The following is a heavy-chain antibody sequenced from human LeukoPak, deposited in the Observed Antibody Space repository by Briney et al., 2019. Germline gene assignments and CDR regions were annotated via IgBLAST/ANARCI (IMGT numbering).Heavy chain of an antibody. J-gene: IGHJ4*02. D-gene: IGHD6-19*01. CDR3: AKDIRAIAVAGTVY. CDR1: GFTFSSYG. Sequence: GGSLRLSCAASGFTFSSYGMHWVRQAPGKGLEWVAVISYDGSNKYYADSVKGRFTISRDNSKNTLYLQMNSLRAEDTALYYCAKDIRAIAVAGTVYWGQGTLVTVSS. CDR2: ISYDGSNK. V-gene: IGHV3-30*18.